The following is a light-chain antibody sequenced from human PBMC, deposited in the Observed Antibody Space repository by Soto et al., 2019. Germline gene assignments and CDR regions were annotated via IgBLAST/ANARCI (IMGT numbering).Light chain of an antibody. CDR2: GTS. V-gene: IGKV3-15*01. J-gene: IGKJ1*01. Sequence: EIVMTQSPSTLSVSPGERATLSCRASQSVATNVAWYQQRPGQAPRLLMYGTSTRATGIPPRFSGSGSGTAFTITISSLQSEDFVVSYCQQQNNCHPWTFGQGTKVEIK. CDR1: QSVATN. CDR3: QQQNNCHPWT.